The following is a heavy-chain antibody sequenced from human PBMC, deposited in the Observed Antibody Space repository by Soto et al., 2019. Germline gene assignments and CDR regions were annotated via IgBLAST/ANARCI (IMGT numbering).Heavy chain of an antibody. CDR3: ARAGSSWYSDAFDI. Sequence: GGSLRLSCAASGFTFSSYDMHWVRQATGKGLEWVSAIVTAGDTYYPGSVKGRFTISRENAKNSLYLQMNSLRAGDTAVYYCARAGSSWYSDAFDIWGQGTMVTVSS. D-gene: IGHD6-13*01. V-gene: IGHV3-13*01. J-gene: IGHJ3*02. CDR2: IVTAGDT. CDR1: GFTFSSYD.